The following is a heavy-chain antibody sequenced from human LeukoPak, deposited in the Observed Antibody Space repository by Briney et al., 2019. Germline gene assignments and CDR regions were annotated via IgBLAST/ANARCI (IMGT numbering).Heavy chain of an antibody. D-gene: IGHD3-10*01. CDR1: GGSFSGYY. CDR3: ARNYGSGRGEWFDP. CDR2: INHFGTT. J-gene: IGHJ5*02. V-gene: IGHV4-34*01. Sequence: PSETLSLTCAVYGGSFSGYYWSWIRQPPGKGLQWIGEINHFGTTNYNPSLKSQVTILVDTSKNQLSLKLNSVTAADTAVYYCARNYGSGRGEWFDPWGQGTLVTVSS.